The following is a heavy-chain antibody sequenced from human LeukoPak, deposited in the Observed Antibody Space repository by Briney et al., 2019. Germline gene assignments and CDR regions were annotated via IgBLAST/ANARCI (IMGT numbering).Heavy chain of an antibody. D-gene: IGHD1-20*01. CDR1: GFTFGDYG. CDR3: ARYGRGITGTEWFDP. Sequence: PGGSLTLSCEGSGFTFGDYGMSWLRQAPGRGPEWVAGISWSSESTGYPYYVRGSFTISRDNAKNSLYLQMDSLRVEDTAFYYCARYGRGITGTEWFDPWGQGTLVTVSS. CDR2: ISWSSEST. J-gene: IGHJ5*02. V-gene: IGHV3-20*04.